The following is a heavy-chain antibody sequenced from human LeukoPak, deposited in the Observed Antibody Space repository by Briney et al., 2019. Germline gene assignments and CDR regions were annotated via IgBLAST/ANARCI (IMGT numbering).Heavy chain of an antibody. CDR1: GFTFSSYE. J-gene: IGHJ4*02. D-gene: IGHD5-18*01. V-gene: IGHV3-48*03. CDR3: TREGRGYSGKMTDY. Sequence: GGSLRLSCAASGFTFSSYEMNWVRRAPGKGLEWVSYISSSGSTIYYADSVKGRFTISRDNAKNSLYLQMNSLKTEDTAVYYYTREGRGYSGKMTDYWGQGTLVTVSS. CDR2: ISSSGSTI.